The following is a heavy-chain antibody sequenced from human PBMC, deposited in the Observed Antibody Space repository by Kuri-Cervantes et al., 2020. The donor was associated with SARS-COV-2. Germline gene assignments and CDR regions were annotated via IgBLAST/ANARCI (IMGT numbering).Heavy chain of an antibody. CDR2: INSYGSST. D-gene: IGHD3-10*01. CDR3: ARDPPLYGSGSHNWFEP. V-gene: IGHV3-74*01. CDR1: GVTFSGYS. J-gene: IGHJ5*02. Sequence: GESLRLSCAASGVTFSGYSINLIRQAPGKGLVWVSRINSYGSSTSYADSVKGRFTISRDNAKNTLYLQMDSLRAEDTAVYYCARDPPLYGSGSHNWFEPGGQGTLVTVSS.